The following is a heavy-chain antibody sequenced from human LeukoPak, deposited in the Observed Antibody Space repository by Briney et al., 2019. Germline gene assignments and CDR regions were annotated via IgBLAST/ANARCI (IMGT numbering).Heavy chain of an antibody. CDR1: GGSFSGYY. CDR2: INHSGST. CDR3: ARGRPGDFDY. J-gene: IGHJ4*02. V-gene: IGHV4-34*01. D-gene: IGHD3-10*01. Sequence: PSETLSLTCAVYGGSFSGYYWSWIRQPPGKGLEWIGEINHSGSTNYNPSLKSRVTISVDTSKNQFSLKLSSVTAADTAVYYCARGRPGDFDYWGQGTLVTVSS.